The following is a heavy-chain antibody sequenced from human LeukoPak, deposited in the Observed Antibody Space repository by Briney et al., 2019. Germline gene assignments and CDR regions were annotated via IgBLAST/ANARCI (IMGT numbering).Heavy chain of an antibody. J-gene: IGHJ6*03. CDR3: TTVGYSSSRVGSYYYMDV. D-gene: IGHD6-6*01. CDR1: GFTFSSYA. CDR2: IKSKTDGGTT. Sequence: GGSLRLSCAASGFTFSSYAMSWVRQAPGKGLEWVGGIKSKTDGGTTDYAAPAKGRFTISRDDSKNTLYLQMNSLKTEDTAVYYCTTVGYSSSRVGSYYYMDVWGKGTTVTVSS. V-gene: IGHV3-15*01.